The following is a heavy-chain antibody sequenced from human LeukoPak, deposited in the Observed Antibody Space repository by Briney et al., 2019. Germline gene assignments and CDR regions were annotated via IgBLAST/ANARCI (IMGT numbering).Heavy chain of an antibody. V-gene: IGHV5-51*01. J-gene: IGHJ5*02. CDR3: ARHGQRGGDWFDP. CDR2: IYPGDSDT. CDR1: YX. D-gene: IGHD3-10*01. Sequence: YXIGWVRQLPGKGLEWMGIIYPGDSDTRYSPSFQGQVPISADKSISTPYLQWSSLKASDTAMYYCARHGQRGGDWFDPWGQGTLVTVSS.